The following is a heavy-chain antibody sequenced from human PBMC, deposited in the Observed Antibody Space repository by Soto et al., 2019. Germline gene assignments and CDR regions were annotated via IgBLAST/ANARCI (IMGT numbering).Heavy chain of an antibody. CDR3: ARATYYYGSGSYYTPPYYFDY. D-gene: IGHD3-10*01. CDR1: GGTFSSYA. Sequence: SVKVSCKASGGTFSSYAISWVRQAPGQGLEWMGGIIPIFGTANYAQKFQGRVTITADESTSTAYMELSSLRSEDTAVYYCARATYYYGSGSYYTPPYYFDYWGQGTLVTVSS. CDR2: IIPIFGTA. V-gene: IGHV1-69*13. J-gene: IGHJ4*02.